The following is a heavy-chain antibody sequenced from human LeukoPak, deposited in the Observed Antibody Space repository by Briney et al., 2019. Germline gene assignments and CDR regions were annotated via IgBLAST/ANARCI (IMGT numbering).Heavy chain of an antibody. Sequence: SETLSLTCTVSGVSITTYYWTWIRQPPGKRLEWIGYAYYSAITNYNPSLRNRVTISLDTSKNQFSLKLTSVTAADTALYYCARSDGIRGKYLLDYWGQGSLVTVSS. V-gene: IGHV4-59*08. CDR1: GVSITTYY. J-gene: IGHJ4*02. CDR2: AYYSAIT. D-gene: IGHD2-2*01. CDR3: ARSDGIRGKYLLDY.